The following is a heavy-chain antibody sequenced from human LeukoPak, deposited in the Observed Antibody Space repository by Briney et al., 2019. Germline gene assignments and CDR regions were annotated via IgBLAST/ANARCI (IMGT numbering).Heavy chain of an antibody. V-gene: IGHV4-4*07. D-gene: IGHD1-26*01. J-gene: IGHJ4*02. Sequence: PSETLSFTFTGSGGSISSYYWSWIRQPAERGLEGLGHIYTSGSTNSYTSGSTDYNPSLKSRVTISLDRSKNQFSLKLSSVAAADTAVYYCAAFLSGTYWYFDYWGQGALVTVSS. CDR3: AAFLSGTYWYFDY. CDR2: IYTSGSTNSYTSGST. CDR1: GGSISSYY.